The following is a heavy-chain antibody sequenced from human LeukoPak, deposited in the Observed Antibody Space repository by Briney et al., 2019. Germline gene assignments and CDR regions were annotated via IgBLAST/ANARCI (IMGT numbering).Heavy chain of an antibody. CDR3: AKDAYSGSVYVHFDF. J-gene: IGHJ4*02. V-gene: IGHV3-23*01. CDR2: INSNGENT. CDR1: GFTFNNFA. Sequence: GGSLRLSCAASGFTFNNFAMSWVRQAPGRGLEWVSGINSNGENTYYADSVRGRFIISRDNSKNTVYLQMHSPRAEDTAVYYCAKDAYSGSVYVHFDFWGQGTLVTVSS. D-gene: IGHD6-6*01.